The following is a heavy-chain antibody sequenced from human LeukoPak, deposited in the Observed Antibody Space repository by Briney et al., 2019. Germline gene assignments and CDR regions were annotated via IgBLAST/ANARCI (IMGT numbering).Heavy chain of an antibody. D-gene: IGHD2-2*01. J-gene: IGHJ6*02. Sequence: GGFLRLSCTASGFTFSSYAMSWVRQAPGKGLEWVSAISGSGGSTYYADSVKGRFTISRGNSKNTLYLQMNSLRAEDTAVYYCAKDAGACSSTSCYPRSYYYYYGMDVWGQGTTVTVSS. CDR3: AKDAGACSSTSCYPRSYYYYYGMDV. V-gene: IGHV3-23*01. CDR1: GFTFSSYA. CDR2: ISGSGGST.